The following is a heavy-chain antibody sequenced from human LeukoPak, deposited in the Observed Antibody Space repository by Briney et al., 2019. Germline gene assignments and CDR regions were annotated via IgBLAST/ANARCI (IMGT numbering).Heavy chain of an antibody. CDR1: GFTFSSQW. V-gene: IGHV3-74*01. D-gene: IGHD6-13*01. J-gene: IGHJ4*02. CDR3: HPLGYTSD. Sequence: GGSLRLSCVVSGFTSGFTFSSQWMHWVRQAPGKGLVWVSLVKNDGSTNYADSVKGRFTVSRDNAENTLYLQMNNLRVEDTALYFCHPLGYTSDWGQGTLVTVSS. CDR2: VKNDGST.